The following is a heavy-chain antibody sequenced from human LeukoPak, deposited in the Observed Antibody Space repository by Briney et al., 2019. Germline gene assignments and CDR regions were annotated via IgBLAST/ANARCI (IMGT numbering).Heavy chain of an antibody. CDR1: GGTFSSYA. Sequence: ASVKVSCKASGGTFSSYAISWVRQAPGQGLEWMGRIIPILGIANYAQKFQGRVTITADKSTSTAYMELSSLRSEDTAIYYCARGGGYSYGPMDVWGKGTTVTVSS. J-gene: IGHJ6*03. CDR3: ARGGGYSYGPMDV. V-gene: IGHV1-69*04. D-gene: IGHD5-18*01. CDR2: IIPILGIA.